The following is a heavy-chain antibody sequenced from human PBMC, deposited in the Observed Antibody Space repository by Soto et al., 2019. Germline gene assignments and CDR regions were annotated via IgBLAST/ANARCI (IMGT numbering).Heavy chain of an antibody. V-gene: IGHV1-69*01. D-gene: IGHD4-17*01. CDR2: IIRIFGTA. J-gene: IGHJ4*02. CDR1: GGTSSSYA. Sequence: QVQLVQSGAEVKKPGSSVKVSCKASGGTSSSYAISWVRQDPGQGIEWMGGIIRIFGTANYAQKFQGRVTITAQASTSTSYMELSSQKSEDMAVYYCASEPSDRMTTVSFDYWGQGTLVNVSS. CDR3: ASEPSDRMTTVSFDY.